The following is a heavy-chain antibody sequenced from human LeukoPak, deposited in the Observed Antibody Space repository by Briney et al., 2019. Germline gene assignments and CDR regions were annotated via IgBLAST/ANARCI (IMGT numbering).Heavy chain of an antibody. CDR3: ARVVTRLREGVYYYDLDV. V-gene: IGHV1-3*01. CDR2: INADNGNT. J-gene: IGHJ6*01. Sequence: ASVKVSCKASGYTFINYIIHWVRQAPGQRLEWMGWINADNGNTEYSQKFQGRVTITRDTSASKAYMELSSLRSEDTAVYYCARVVTRLREGVYYYDLDVWGPRDHGHRLL. CDR1: GYTFINYI. D-gene: IGHD3-10*01.